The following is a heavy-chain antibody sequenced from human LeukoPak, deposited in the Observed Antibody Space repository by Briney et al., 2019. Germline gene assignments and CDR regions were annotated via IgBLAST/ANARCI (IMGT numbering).Heavy chain of an antibody. CDR3: AKSRDGYNSPFDY. CDR2: IWYDGSNK. CDR1: GFTFSSYG. D-gene: IGHD5-24*01. Sequence: PGRSLRLTCAASGFTFSSYGMHWVRQAPGKGLEWVAVIWYDGSNKYYADSVKGRFTISRDNSKNTLYLQMNSLRAEDTAVYYCAKSRDGYNSPFDYWGQGTLVTVSS. J-gene: IGHJ4*02. V-gene: IGHV3-33*06.